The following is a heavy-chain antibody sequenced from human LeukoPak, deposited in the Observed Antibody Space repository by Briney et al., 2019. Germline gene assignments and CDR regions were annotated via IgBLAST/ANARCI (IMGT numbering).Heavy chain of an antibody. CDR3: ARGSRYKPDFFDD. D-gene: IGHD3-3*01. CDR1: GGSMRHSY. V-gene: IGHV4-59*01. Sequence: PSETLSLTCSVSGGSMRHSYWTWIRQTPEKGLEWIGYVYDNGNSNSRSSLRSRVSMSVDTSKNEFSLKSSSVTAADTAVYFCARGSRYKPDFFDDWGLGTPVTVSS. J-gene: IGHJ4*02. CDR2: VYDNGNS.